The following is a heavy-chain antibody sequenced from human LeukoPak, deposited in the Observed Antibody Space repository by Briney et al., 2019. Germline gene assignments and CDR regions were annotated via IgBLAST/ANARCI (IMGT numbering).Heavy chain of an antibody. V-gene: IGHV3-30*02. CDR2: IRYDGSNK. D-gene: IGHD1-26*01. Sequence: GGSLRLSCAASGFTFSSYGMHWVRQAPGKGLEWVAFIRYDGSNKYYADSVKGRFTISRDNSKNTLYLQMNSLRAEDTAVYYCAKEESWEYYFDYWGQGTLVTVSS. CDR1: GFTFSSYG. CDR3: AKEESWEYYFDY. J-gene: IGHJ4*02.